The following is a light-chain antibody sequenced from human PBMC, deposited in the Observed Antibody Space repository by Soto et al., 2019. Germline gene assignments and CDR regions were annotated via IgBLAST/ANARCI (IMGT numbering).Light chain of an antibody. J-gene: IGLJ2*01. V-gene: IGLV2-8*01. CDR1: SNDVGAYNF. Sequence: QSVLTQPPSASGSPGQSVTISCTGTSNDVGAYNFISWYHQHPGKAPKLMIYEVNKRPSGVPDRFSGSKSGNTASLTVSGLKAEDEADYSCSSYGGRNKSLLGGGTK. CDR3: SSYGGRNKSL. CDR2: EVN.